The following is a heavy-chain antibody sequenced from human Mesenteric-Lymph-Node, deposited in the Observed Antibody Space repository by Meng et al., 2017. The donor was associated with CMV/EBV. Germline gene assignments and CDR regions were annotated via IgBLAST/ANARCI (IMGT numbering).Heavy chain of an antibody. Sequence: QVQLVQSGAEVKKPGASVKVSCRASGYSFIASYMHWVRQAPGQGLEWMGWIDPKSGGTHYAQNFQGRVTMTRDTSINTAYMELSSLRSDDTAVYYCARDVESWGQGIRVT. CDR3: ARDVES. D-gene: IGHD1-1*01. V-gene: IGHV1-2*02. CDR2: IDPKSGGT. J-gene: IGHJ5*02. CDR1: GYSFIASY.